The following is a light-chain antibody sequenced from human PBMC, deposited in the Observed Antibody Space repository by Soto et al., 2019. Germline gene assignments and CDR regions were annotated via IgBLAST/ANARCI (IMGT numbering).Light chain of an antibody. CDR2: GAS. CDR1: QSVSSN. J-gene: IGKJ2*01. Sequence: EIVMTQSPATLSVSPGERATLSCRASQSVSSNLAWYQQKPGQAPRLLIYGASTRSTGIPARFSRSGSGTEFSLTISSLQSEDFAVYYWHQYNNWPPEYSFGQGNKLEIK. V-gene: IGKV3-15*01. CDR3: HQYNNWPPEYS.